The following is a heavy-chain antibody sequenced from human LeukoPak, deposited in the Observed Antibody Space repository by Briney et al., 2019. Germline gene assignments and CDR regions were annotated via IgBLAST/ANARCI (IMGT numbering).Heavy chain of an antibody. Sequence: PSETLSLTCTVSGGSISSYYWSWIRQPPGKGLEWIGYIYYSGSTNYNPSLKSRVTISVDTPKNQFSLKLSSVTAADTAVYYCVALEYSSSNFDYWGQGTLVTVSS. CDR1: GGSISSYY. CDR3: VALEYSSSNFDY. D-gene: IGHD6-6*01. J-gene: IGHJ4*02. V-gene: IGHV4-59*08. CDR2: IYYSGST.